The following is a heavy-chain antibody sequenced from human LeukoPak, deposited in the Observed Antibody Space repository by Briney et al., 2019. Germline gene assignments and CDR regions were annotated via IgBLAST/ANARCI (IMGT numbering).Heavy chain of an antibody. J-gene: IGHJ4*02. CDR3: ARDQVLLWFGEIFDY. CDR2: IKQDGSEK. CDR1: GFTFSSYW. V-gene: IGHV3-7*01. D-gene: IGHD3-10*01. Sequence: GGSLRLSCAASGFTFSSYWMSWVRQAPGKGLEWVANIKQDGSEKYYVDSVKGRFTISRDNAKNSLYLQMNSLRAEDTAVYYCARDQVLLWFGEIFDYWGQGTLVTVSS.